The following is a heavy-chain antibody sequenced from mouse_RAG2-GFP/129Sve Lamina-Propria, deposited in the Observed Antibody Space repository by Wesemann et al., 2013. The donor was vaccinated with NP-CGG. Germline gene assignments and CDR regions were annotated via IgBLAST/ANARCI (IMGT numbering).Heavy chain of an antibody. CDR3: ARHGYGNYGDY. Sequence: EWIGWFYPGSGSIKYNEKFKDKATLTADKSSSTVYMELSRLTSEDSAVYFCARHGYGNYGDYWGQGTTLTVSS. V-gene: IGHV1-62-2*01. CDR2: FYPGSGSI. D-gene: IGHD2-1*01. J-gene: IGHJ2*01.